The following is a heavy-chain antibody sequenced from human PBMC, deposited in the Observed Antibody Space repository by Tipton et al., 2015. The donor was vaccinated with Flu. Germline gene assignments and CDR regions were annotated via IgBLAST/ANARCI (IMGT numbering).Heavy chain of an antibody. CDR3: AREHFYDVDLDDWYIDL. CDR2: VNFIGSS. J-gene: IGHJ2*01. CDR1: GGSISSDY. Sequence: TLSLTCTVSGGSISSDYWSWIRQPPGKGLEWIGYVNFIGSSNYNPSLKSRVTISVDTSKNQFSLKLNSVTAADTAVYYCAREHFYDVDLDDWYIDLWGRGTLVTVAS. D-gene: IGHD3-22*01. V-gene: IGHV4-59*01.